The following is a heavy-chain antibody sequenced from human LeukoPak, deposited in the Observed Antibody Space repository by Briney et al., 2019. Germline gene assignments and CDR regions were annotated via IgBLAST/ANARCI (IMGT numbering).Heavy chain of an antibody. CDR3: ARDNGSSGYSSDYFQH. J-gene: IGHJ1*01. Sequence: GGSLRLSCAASGFTFSSYSMNWVRQAPGKGLEWVSYISSSGNTIYYADSVKGRFTISRDNAKNSLYLQMNSLRAEDTAVYYCARDNGSSGYSSDYFQHWGQGTLVTVSS. D-gene: IGHD3-22*01. V-gene: IGHV3-48*04. CDR2: ISSSGNTI. CDR1: GFTFSSYS.